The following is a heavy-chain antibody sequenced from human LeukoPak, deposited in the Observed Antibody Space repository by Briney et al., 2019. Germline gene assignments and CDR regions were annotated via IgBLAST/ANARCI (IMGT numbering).Heavy chain of an antibody. CDR1: GGSISSGSYY. CDR3: ARESRPPYYDILTGYYKRWFDP. CDR2: IYTSGST. Sequence: SETLSLTCTVSGGSISSGSYYWSWIRQPAGKGLEWIGRIYTSGSTNYNPSLKSRVTISVDTSKNQFSLKLSSVTAADTAVYYCARESRPPYYDILTGYYKRWFDPWGQGTLVTVSS. D-gene: IGHD3-9*01. J-gene: IGHJ5*02. V-gene: IGHV4-61*02.